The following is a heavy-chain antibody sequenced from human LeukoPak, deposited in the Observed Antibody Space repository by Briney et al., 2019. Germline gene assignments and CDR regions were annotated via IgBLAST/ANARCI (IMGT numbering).Heavy chain of an antibody. J-gene: IGHJ3*02. V-gene: IGHV3-53*01. Sequence: PGGSLRLSCAASGFTVSSNYMRWVRQAPGKGLEWVSVIYSGGSTYYADSVKDRFTIYSNNSKNTLYLQMNSLRAEDTAVYYCVRDVYYYDSGGYYPRFDIWGQGTMVTVSS. D-gene: IGHD3-22*01. CDR2: IYSGGST. CDR1: GFTVSSNY. CDR3: VRDVYYYDSGGYYPRFDI.